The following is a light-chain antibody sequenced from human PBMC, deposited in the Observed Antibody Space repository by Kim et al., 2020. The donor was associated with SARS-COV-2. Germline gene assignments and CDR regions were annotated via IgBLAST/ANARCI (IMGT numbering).Light chain of an antibody. CDR1: EEIHIW. J-gene: IGKJ1*01. CDR2: AAT. CDR3: QQANSFPRT. V-gene: IGKV1-12*01. Sequence: GYRVSITCRTSEEIHIWLAWYQQRPGQAPRLLMFAATSLQSGVPSRFSGSASGTNLTLTITSLQPEDFATYYCQQANSFPRTFGQGTKVDIK.